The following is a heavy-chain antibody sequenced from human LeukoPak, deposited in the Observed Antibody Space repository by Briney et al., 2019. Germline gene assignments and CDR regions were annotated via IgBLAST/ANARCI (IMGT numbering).Heavy chain of an antibody. J-gene: IGHJ4*02. CDR2: IYYSGST. D-gene: IGHD6-19*01. V-gene: IGHV4-59*01. Sequence: SETLSLTCTVSGGSISSYYWSWIRQPPGKGLEWIGYIYYSGSTNYNPSLKSRVTISVDTSKSQFSLKLSSVTAADTAVYYCARAPIGAVADSIHFDYWGQGTLVTVSS. CDR1: GGSISSYY. CDR3: ARAPIGAVADSIHFDY.